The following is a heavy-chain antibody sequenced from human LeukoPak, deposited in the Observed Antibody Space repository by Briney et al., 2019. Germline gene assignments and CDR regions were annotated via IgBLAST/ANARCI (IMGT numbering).Heavy chain of an antibody. J-gene: IGHJ4*02. CDR2: INQDGSEK. CDR1: GFTFSSYW. Sequence: PGGSLRLSCAASGFTFSSYWMNRVRQAPGKGLEWVANINQDGSEKYYVDSVKGRFTISRDNAKNSLYLQMNSLRAEDTAVYYCARGGDYFDYWGQGTLVTVSS. V-gene: IGHV3-7*03. CDR3: ARGGDYFDY.